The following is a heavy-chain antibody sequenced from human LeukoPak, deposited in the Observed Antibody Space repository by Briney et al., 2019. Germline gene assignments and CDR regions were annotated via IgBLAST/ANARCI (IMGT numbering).Heavy chain of an antibody. J-gene: IGHJ4*02. CDR1: GFTFSMYA. V-gene: IGHV3-23*01. D-gene: IGHD6-13*01. Sequence: PGGSLRLSCAAPGFTFSMYAMSWVRQAPGKGLEWVSTISSSGGNTHYADSVKGRFTISRNNTKNTLYLQMNSLRAEDTAVYYCAKATPATAAFESWGQGTLLTVSS. CDR2: ISSSGGNT. CDR3: AKATPATAAFES.